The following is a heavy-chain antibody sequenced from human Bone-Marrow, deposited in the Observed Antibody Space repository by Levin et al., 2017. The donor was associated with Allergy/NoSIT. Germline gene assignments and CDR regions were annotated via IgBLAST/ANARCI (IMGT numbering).Heavy chain of an antibody. CDR2: ISRSGSTI. V-gene: IGHV3-48*01. J-gene: IGHJ4*02. Sequence: PGGSLRLSCSASGFNFNNYGMNWVRQAPGQGLEWVSYISRSGSTIYYADSVKGRFSISRDNGRASLYLQMNTLGVEDTAVYFCARDLGFDYWGQGTMVAVSS. CDR1: GFNFNNYG. D-gene: IGHD3-10*01. CDR3: ARDLGFDY.